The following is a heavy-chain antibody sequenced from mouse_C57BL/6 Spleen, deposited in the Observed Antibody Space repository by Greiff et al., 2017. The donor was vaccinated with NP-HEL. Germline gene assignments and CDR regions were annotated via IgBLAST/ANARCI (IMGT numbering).Heavy chain of an antibody. D-gene: IGHD1-1*01. CDR2: INPGSGGT. Sequence: VQLQQSGAELVRPGTSVKVSCKASGYAFTNYLIEWVQQRPGQGLEWIGVINPGSGGTNYNEKFKGKSTLTADKSSSTAYMQLSSLTSEDSAVYFCARSGSRWEKGYFDYWGQGTTLTVSS. V-gene: IGHV1-54*01. J-gene: IGHJ2*01. CDR1: GYAFTNYL. CDR3: ARSGSRWEKGYFDY.